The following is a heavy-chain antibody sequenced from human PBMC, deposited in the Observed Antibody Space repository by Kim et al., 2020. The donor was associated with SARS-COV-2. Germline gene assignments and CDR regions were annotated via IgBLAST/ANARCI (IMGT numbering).Heavy chain of an antibody. CDR3: ARGVIWFGELSPNAFDY. V-gene: IGHV1-69*02. D-gene: IGHD3-10*01. J-gene: IGHJ4*02. Sequence: FQGRVTSTADKSTSTAYMELSSLRSEDTAVYYCARGVIWFGELSPNAFDYWGQGTLVTVSS.